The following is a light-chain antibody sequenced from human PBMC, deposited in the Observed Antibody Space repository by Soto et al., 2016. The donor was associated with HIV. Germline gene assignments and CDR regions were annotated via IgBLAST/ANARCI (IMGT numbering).Light chain of an antibody. CDR1: QSLLHSNGFNY. Sequence: DIVLTQSPLSLPVTPGEPASISCRSNQSLLHSNGFNYLDWYLQKPGQSPQVLIYLGSNRASGVPNRFTGSGSGRDFTLKISRVEAEDVGLYYCMQGTHWPWTFGQGTKVEIK. J-gene: IGKJ1*01. CDR3: MQGTHWPWT. V-gene: IGKV2-28*01. CDR2: LGS.